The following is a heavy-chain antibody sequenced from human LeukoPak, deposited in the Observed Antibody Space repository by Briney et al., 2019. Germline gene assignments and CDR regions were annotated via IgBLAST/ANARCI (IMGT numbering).Heavy chain of an antibody. CDR3: ARDYLVVPAAMWWFDP. CDR1: GFTFDSYS. V-gene: IGHV3-21*01. CDR2: ISSSSNYV. D-gene: IGHD2-2*01. Sequence: GGSLRLSCAASGFTFDSYSMNWVRQAPGKGLEWVSSISSSSNYVYYADSVKGRFTISRDNAKNSLYLQMNSLRAEDTAVYYCARDYLVVPAAMWWFDPWGQGTLVTVSS. J-gene: IGHJ5*02.